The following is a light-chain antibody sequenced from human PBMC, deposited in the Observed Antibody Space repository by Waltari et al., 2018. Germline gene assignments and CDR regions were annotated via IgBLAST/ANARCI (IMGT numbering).Light chain of an antibody. J-gene: IGLJ1*01. V-gene: IGLV3-10*01. Sequence: SYELTQTPSVSVSPGQTARITCSGHELPRKYAYGFQQKSGQAPRLAIYEDTKRPSGLPDRFSGSSSGTVATLTIAGAQVDDEADYYCYSSDSTGLRVFGGGTSVVVL. CDR1: ELPRKY. CDR2: EDT. CDR3: YSSDSTGLRV.